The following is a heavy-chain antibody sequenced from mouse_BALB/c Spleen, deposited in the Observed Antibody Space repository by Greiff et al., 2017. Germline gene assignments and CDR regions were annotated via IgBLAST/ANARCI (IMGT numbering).Heavy chain of an antibody. CDR1: GDSITSGY. CDR2: ISYSGST. J-gene: IGHJ2*01. Sequence: EVKLVESGPSLVKPSQTLSLTCSVTGDSITSGYWNWIRKFPGNKLEYMGYISYSGSTYYNPSLKSRISITRDTSKNQYYLQLNSVTTEDTATYYCARYKKRPEDYFDYWGQGTTLTVSS. V-gene: IGHV3-8*02. CDR3: ARYKKRPEDYFDY.